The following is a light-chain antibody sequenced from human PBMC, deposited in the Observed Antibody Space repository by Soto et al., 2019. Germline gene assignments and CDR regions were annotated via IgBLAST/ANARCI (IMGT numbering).Light chain of an antibody. J-gene: IGKJ3*01. V-gene: IGKV3-20*01. CDR3: QQYGRSPPFT. Sequence: ENVLTQSPGTLSLSPGERATLSCRASQSVSSSYLAWYQQKPGQAPRLLMYGASSRATGIPDRFSGSGSGTDFTRIISRLEPEDFAVYYCQQYGRSPPFTFGPGTKVDIK. CDR2: GAS. CDR1: QSVSSSY.